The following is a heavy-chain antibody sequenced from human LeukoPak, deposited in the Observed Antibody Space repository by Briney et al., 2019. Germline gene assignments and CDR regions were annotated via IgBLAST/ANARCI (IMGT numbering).Heavy chain of an antibody. J-gene: IGHJ5*02. Sequence: SETLSLTCAVYGGSFSDYYWGWIRQPPGKGLEWIGSIFYSGSTYCNPSLKSRVTISLDTSKNQFSLKLTSLTAADTAVYYCARDQDESSGFSDHWGQGTLVTVSS. V-gene: IGHV4-34*12. CDR2: IFYSGST. CDR3: ARDQDESSGFSDH. D-gene: IGHD3-22*01. CDR1: GGSFSDYY.